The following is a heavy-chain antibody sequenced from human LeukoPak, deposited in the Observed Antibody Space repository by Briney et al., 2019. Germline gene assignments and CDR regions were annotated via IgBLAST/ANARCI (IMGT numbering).Heavy chain of an antibody. J-gene: IGHJ5*02. Sequence: GGSLRLSCAASRFTFSSYSMNWVRQAPGKGLEWVSSISSSSSYIYYADSVKGRFTISRDNAKNSLYLQMNSLRAEDTAVYYCARDGHYGDSRINWFDPWGQGTLVTVSS. CDR2: ISSSSSYI. CDR3: ARDGHYGDSRINWFDP. CDR1: RFTFSSYS. V-gene: IGHV3-21*01. D-gene: IGHD4-17*01.